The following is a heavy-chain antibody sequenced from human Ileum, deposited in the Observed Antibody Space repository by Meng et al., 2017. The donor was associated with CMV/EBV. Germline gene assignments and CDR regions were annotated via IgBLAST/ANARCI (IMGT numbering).Heavy chain of an antibody. CDR1: GGSINSGNSY. CDR3: ASELGN. J-gene: IGHJ4*02. CDR2: IYTSGST. V-gene: IGHV4-61*02. Sequence: QGQLQEPGPGLVKPSQTLSLTCSVSGGSINSGNSYWSWIRQPAGQGLEWIGRIYTSGSTEYNPSLKSRVTISVDTSNNQFSLKLSSVTAADTAVYYCASELGNWGQGTLVTVSS.